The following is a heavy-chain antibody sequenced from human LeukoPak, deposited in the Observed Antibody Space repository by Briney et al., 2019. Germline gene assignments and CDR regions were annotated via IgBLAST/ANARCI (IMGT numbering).Heavy chain of an antibody. CDR2: ISSSSSYI. CDR3: ASSLGSDAFDI. Sequence: GGSLRLSCTASGFTFSSYTMNWVRQAPGMGLEWVSYISSSSSYIYYADSVKGRFTISRDNAKNSLYLQMNSLRAEDTAVYYCASSLGSDAFDIWGQGTMVTVSS. CDR1: GFTFSSYT. J-gene: IGHJ3*02. D-gene: IGHD3-16*01. V-gene: IGHV3-21*05.